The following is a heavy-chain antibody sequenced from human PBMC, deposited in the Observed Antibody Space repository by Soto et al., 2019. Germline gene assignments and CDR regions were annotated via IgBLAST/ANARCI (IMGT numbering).Heavy chain of an antibody. CDR3: AKARGQAGESSSNYFDY. CDR1: GFTFSSYA. D-gene: IGHD6-6*01. J-gene: IGHJ4*02. V-gene: IGHV3-23*01. CDR2: ISGSGGNT. Sequence: HPGGSLRLSCAASGFTFSSYAMTWVRLAPGKGLEWVSGISGSGGNTYYADSVKGRFTISRDNSKNTLYLQMNSLRAEDTAVHYCAKARGQAGESSSNYFDYWGQGALVTVSS.